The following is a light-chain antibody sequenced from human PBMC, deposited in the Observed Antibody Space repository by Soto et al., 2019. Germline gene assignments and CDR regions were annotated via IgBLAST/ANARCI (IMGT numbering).Light chain of an antibody. J-gene: IGLJ2*01. CDR1: SSDVGGYNY. V-gene: IGLV2-8*01. CDR2: EVN. CDR3: NSFTGSNNFAV. Sequence: QSVLTQPPSASGSPGQSVTISCTGTSSDVGGYNYVSWYQQHPGKAPKLMIYEVNKRPSGVPDRFSGSKSGNTASLTVSGLQAEDEADYYCNSFTGSNNFAVFGGGTKLTVL.